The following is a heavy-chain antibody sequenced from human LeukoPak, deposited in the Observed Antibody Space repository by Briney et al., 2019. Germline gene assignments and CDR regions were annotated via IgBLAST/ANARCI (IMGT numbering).Heavy chain of an antibody. V-gene: IGHV3-7*01. Sequence: GGSLRLSCAASGFVFSNYWMSWVRQAPGKGLEWVANIKPDGTEKYCVDSLKGRFTISRDNAKNSLYLQMNSLRVEDTAVYYCARGGNSSWDYWGQGALVTVSS. CDR3: ARGGNSSWDY. D-gene: IGHD6-6*01. CDR2: IKPDGTEK. CDR1: GFVFSNYW. J-gene: IGHJ4*02.